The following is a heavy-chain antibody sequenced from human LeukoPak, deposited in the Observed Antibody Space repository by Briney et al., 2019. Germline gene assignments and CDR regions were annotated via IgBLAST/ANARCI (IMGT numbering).Heavy chain of an antibody. CDR3: ARARQRDGGNREIFDY. D-gene: IGHD4-23*01. V-gene: IGHV4-59*01. CDR1: GGSISSYY. J-gene: IGHJ4*02. CDR2: IYYSGTT. Sequence: SETLSLTCTVSGGSISSYYWSWIRQPPGKGLEWLGYIYYSGTTNYNPSLKSRVTISVDTSKNQFSLKLCSVTAADTAVYYCARARQRDGGNREIFDYWGQGTLVTVSS.